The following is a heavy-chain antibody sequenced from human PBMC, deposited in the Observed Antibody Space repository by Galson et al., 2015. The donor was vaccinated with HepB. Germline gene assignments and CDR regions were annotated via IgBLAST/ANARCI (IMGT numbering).Heavy chain of an antibody. J-gene: IGHJ3*02. D-gene: IGHD3-16*01. V-gene: IGHV3-30*04. CDR2: ISYDGSNK. Sequence: SLRLSCAASGFTFSSYAMHWVRQAPGKGLEWVAVISYDGSNKYYADSVKGRFTISRDNSKNTLYLQMNSLRAEDTAVYYCARDPAWGTEDDAFEIWGQGTMVTVSS. CDR3: ARDPAWGTEDDAFEI. CDR1: GFTFSSYA.